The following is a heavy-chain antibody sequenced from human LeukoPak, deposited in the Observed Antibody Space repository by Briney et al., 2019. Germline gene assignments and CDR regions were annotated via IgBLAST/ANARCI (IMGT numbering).Heavy chain of an antibody. J-gene: IGHJ3*02. V-gene: IGHV3-7*01. CDR2: ISPNGNVK. CDR1: GFIFNNCW. CDR3: ARALDYYDSSGDAFDI. Sequence: GSLRLSCAASGFIFNNCWMSWVRQAPGKGLEWVANISPNGNVKYYVDSVKGRFTISRDNAKNTLYLQMNSLRAEDTAVYYCARALDYYDSSGDAFDIWGQGTMVTVSS. D-gene: IGHD3-22*01.